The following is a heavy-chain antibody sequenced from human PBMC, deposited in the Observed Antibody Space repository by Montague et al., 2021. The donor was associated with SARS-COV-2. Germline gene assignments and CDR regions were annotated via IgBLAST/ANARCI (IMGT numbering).Heavy chain of an antibody. CDR3: ARDIGSAGIYYYYGMDV. V-gene: IGHV6-1*01. CDR2: TYYRSKWFY. D-gene: IGHD3-10*01. CDR1: GDSVARNGGR. Sequence: CAISGDSVARNGGRWDEHRQSLSRGLEWLGRTYYRSKWFYDYAVSLKSRLTIKPDTSKNQFSLQLNSVTPEDTAVYYCARDIGSAGIYYYYGMDVWGQGTTVTVSS. J-gene: IGHJ6*02.